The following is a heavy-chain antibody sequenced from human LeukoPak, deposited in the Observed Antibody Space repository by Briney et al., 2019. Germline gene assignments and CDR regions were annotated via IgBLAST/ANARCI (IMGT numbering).Heavy chain of an antibody. Sequence: GGSLRLSCAASGFAFSRYVMSWVRQGPGKGLEWGSTFGVSGRSTFYADSVKGQFILSRDNSKNTLYLQINSLRADDTAVHYCAKSSGWYRLYFDYWGQGTLVTVSS. V-gene: IGHV3-23*01. CDR3: AKSSGWYRLYFDY. CDR1: GFAFSRYV. J-gene: IGHJ4*02. D-gene: IGHD6-19*01. CDR2: FGVSGRST.